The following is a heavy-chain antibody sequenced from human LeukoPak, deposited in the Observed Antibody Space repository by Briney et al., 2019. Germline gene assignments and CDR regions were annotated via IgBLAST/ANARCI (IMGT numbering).Heavy chain of an antibody. V-gene: IGHV1-46*01. Sequence: ASVKVSCKASGYTFTSYYVHWVRQAPGQGLEWLGLINPGGGTTTYAQNFQDRVTMTRDMSTSTVYMELSSLRSEDTAVYYCATASHDYWGQGTLVTVSS. CDR2: INPGGGTT. J-gene: IGHJ4*02. CDR3: ATASHDY. CDR1: GYTFTSYY.